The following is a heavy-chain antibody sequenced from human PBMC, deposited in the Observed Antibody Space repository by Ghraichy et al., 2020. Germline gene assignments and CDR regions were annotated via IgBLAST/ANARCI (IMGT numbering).Heavy chain of an antibody. CDR1: GGSFSGYY. J-gene: IGHJ6*02. Sequence: SETLSLTCAVYGGSFSGYYWSWIRQPPGKGLEWIGEINHSGSTNYNPSLKSRVTISLDTSKNQFSLKLSSVTAADTAVYFYARVPLNHAYYYYTMDVWGQGTTVTVSS. CDR3: ARVPLNHAYYYYTMDV. CDR2: INHSGST. V-gene: IGHV4-34*01.